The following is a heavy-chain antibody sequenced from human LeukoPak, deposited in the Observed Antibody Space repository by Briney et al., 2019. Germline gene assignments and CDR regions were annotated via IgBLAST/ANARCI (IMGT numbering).Heavy chain of an antibody. D-gene: IGHD2-21*02. V-gene: IGHV4-39*01. CDR1: GGSISSSSYY. CDR2: VYYSGST. CDR3: ASCVGDSYYYYYYMDV. Sequence: PSETLSLTCTVSGGSISSSSYYWGWIRQPPGQGLEWIGSVYYSGSTYYNPSLKSRVTISVDTSKNQFSLKLSSVAAADTAVYYCASCVGDSYYYYYYMDVWGKGTTVTVSS. J-gene: IGHJ6*03.